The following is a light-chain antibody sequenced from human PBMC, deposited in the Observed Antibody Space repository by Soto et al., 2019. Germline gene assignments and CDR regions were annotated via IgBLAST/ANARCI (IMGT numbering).Light chain of an antibody. J-gene: IGLJ2*01. CDR1: SSDVGGYNS. CDR2: EVS. Sequence: QSVLTQPPSASGSPGQSVTISCTGTSSDVGGYNSVSWYQQHPGRAPKLMIYEVSKRPSGVPDRFSASKSDNTASLTVSGLQAEDEADYFCSSYAGTNNLVFGGGTKVTVL. V-gene: IGLV2-8*01. CDR3: SSYAGTNNLV.